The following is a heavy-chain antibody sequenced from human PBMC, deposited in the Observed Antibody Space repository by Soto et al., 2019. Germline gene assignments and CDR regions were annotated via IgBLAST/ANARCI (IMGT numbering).Heavy chain of an antibody. CDR2: LYTEGTT. V-gene: IGHV3-53*01. J-gene: IGHJ6*02. CDR1: GLTVSHNY. D-gene: IGHD3-16*01. Sequence: EVQLVESGGGLIQPGGSLRLSCVASGLTVSHNYMAWVRQAPEMGLEWVSILYTEGTTYYADSVKGRFTISRDSSKNTLFLQMDSLSAEDTAVYYCVRPRPSGENYGMDVWGQATTVTVSS. CDR3: VRPRPSGENYGMDV.